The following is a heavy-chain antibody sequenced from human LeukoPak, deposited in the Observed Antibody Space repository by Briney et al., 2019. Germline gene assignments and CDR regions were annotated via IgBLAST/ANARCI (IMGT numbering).Heavy chain of an antibody. V-gene: IGHV3-66*01. Sequence: GGSLRLSCAASGFTVSRNYMTWVRQAPGKGLEWVSVIYSDGDTYYVDSVKGRFTISRDNSKNTLYLQMNSLRAEDTAVYYCAKYGDYDSVPNFDYWGQGTLVTVSS. CDR3: AKYGDYDSVPNFDY. CDR2: IYSDGDT. CDR1: GFTVSRNY. J-gene: IGHJ4*02. D-gene: IGHD5-12*01.